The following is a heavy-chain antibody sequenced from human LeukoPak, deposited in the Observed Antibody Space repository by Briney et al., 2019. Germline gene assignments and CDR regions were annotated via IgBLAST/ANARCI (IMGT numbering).Heavy chain of an antibody. J-gene: IGHJ5*02. D-gene: IGHD2-2*01. V-gene: IGHV1-24*01. CDR1: GYTLTELS. CDR2: FDPEDGET. Sequence: ASVKVSCKVSGYTLTELSMHWVRQAPGKGLEWMGGFDPEDGETIYAQKFQGRVTMTEDTSTDTAYMELSSLRSEDTAVYYCATAPCSTSCYRHWFDPWGQGTLVTVSS. CDR3: ATAPCSTSCYRHWFDP.